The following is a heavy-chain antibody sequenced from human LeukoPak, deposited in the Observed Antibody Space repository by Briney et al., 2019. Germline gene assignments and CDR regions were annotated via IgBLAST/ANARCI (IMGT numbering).Heavy chain of an antibody. Sequence: SETLSLTCTVSGASISNYYWSWVRQPPGRGLEWIGYTYYSGSTNYNPSLKSRVTVSVDTSKNQLSLKLSSVTAADTAIYYCARGRSSLNLWGQGTLVTVSS. CDR3: ARGRSSLNL. CDR2: TYYSGST. V-gene: IGHV4-59*01. CDR1: GASISNYY. J-gene: IGHJ5*02. D-gene: IGHD6-6*01.